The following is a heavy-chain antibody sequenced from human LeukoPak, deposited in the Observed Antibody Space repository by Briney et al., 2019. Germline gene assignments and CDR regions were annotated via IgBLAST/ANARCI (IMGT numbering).Heavy chain of an antibody. CDR2: ISYDGSDK. D-gene: IGHD3-22*01. J-gene: IGHJ4*02. V-gene: IGHV3-30*04. CDR1: GFTFSSYD. CDR3: AKDRNYYDSSGYYYGDY. Sequence: GGSLRLSCAASGFTFSSYDMHWVRQAPGKGLEWVSRISYDGSDKYYADSVKGRFTISRDNSKITLYLQMNSLRAEDTAVYYCAKDRNYYDSSGYYYGDYWGQGTLVTVSS.